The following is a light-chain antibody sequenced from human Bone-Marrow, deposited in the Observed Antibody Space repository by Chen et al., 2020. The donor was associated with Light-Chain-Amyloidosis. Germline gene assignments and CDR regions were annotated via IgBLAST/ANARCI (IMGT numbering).Light chain of an antibody. CDR3: QQTYNIPWT. Sequence: DTQMTQSPSSLSASVGDKVTFTCRANQTIGTYLNWYQQKPRKAPKLLIFGASKLQSGVPSRLSGSGSGTEFTLTINGLEPEDFAAYFCQQTYNIPWTFGLGT. CDR2: GAS. CDR1: QTIGTY. J-gene: IGKJ1*01. V-gene: IGKV1-39*01.